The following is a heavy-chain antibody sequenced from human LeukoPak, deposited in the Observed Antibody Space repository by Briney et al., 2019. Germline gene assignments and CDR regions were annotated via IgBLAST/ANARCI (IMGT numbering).Heavy chain of an antibody. CDR3: ARDLAMIVVTIGY. D-gene: IGHD3-22*01. CDR2: IIPIFGTA. J-gene: IGHJ4*02. V-gene: IGHV1-69*13. CDR1: GGTFSSYA. Sequence: ASVKVSCKASGGTFSSYAISWVRQAPGQGLEWMGGIIPIFGTANYAQKFQGRVTITADESTSTAYMELSSLRSEDTAVYYCARDLAMIVVTIGYWGQGTLVTVSS.